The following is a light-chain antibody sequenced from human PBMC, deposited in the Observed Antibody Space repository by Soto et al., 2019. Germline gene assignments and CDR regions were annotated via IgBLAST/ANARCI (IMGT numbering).Light chain of an antibody. CDR3: SSYTASSTLNVV. V-gene: IGLV2-14*01. CDR2: EVS. J-gene: IGLJ2*01. Sequence: QSVLTQPASVSGSPGQSITISCTGTSSDIGGYDYVSWYQQHPGKAPKLIIYEVSNRPSGVSNRFSGSKSGNTVSLTISGLQAEDEADYYCSSYTASSTLNVVFGGGTKVTVL. CDR1: SSDIGGYDY.